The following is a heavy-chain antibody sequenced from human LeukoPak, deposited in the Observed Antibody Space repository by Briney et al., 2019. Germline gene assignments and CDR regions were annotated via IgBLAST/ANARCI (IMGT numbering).Heavy chain of an antibody. CDR2: IIPILGIA. Sequence: ASVKVSCKASGGTFSSYAISWVRQAPGQGLEWMGRIIPILGIANYAQKFQGRVTITADKSTSTAYMELSSLRSEDTAVYYCARLARRVWRHHYFDYWGQGTLVTVSS. J-gene: IGHJ4*02. D-gene: IGHD2-8*01. V-gene: IGHV1-69*04. CDR3: ARLARRVWRHHYFDY. CDR1: GGTFSSYA.